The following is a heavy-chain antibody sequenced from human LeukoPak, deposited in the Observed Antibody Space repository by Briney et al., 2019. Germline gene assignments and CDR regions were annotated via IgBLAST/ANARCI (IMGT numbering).Heavy chain of an antibody. CDR1: GFTFSSYW. Sequence: GGSLRLSCAASGFTFSSYWMSWVRQAPGKWREWVANIKKDGSEKYYVDSVKGRFTISRDNANNSLYLQMNSLRAEDTAVYYCARDQGPYGDYYFDYWGQGTLVTVSS. J-gene: IGHJ4*02. CDR2: IKKDGSEK. V-gene: IGHV3-7*01. D-gene: IGHD4-17*01. CDR3: ARDQGPYGDYYFDY.